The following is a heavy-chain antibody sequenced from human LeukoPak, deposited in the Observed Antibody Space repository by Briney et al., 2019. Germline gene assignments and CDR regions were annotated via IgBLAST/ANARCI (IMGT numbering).Heavy chain of an antibody. D-gene: IGHD6-13*01. V-gene: IGHV3-21*01. CDR3: ARVVGLRRSLIAAAGTGWFDP. CDR1: GFTFSSYS. Sequence: GGSLRLSCAASGFTFSSYSMNWVRHAPGKGLEWVSSISSSSSYIYYADSVKGRFTISRDNAKNSLYLQMNSLRAEDTAVYYCARVVGLRRSLIAAAGTGWFDPWGQGTLVTVSS. J-gene: IGHJ5*02. CDR2: ISSSSSYI.